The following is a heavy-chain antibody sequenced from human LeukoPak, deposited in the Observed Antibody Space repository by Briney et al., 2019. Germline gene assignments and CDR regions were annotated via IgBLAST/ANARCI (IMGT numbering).Heavy chain of an antibody. CDR1: GYTFTSYD. CDR2: MNPNSGNT. J-gene: IGHJ4*02. D-gene: IGHD3-3*01. Sequence: ASVKVSCKASGYTFTSYDINWVRQATGQGLEWMGWMNPNSGNTGYAQKFQGRVTITRYTSISTAYMELSSLRSEDTAVYYCARGPYYDFWSGYYKGDYFDYWGQGTLVTVSS. V-gene: IGHV1-8*03. CDR3: ARGPYYDFWSGYYKGDYFDY.